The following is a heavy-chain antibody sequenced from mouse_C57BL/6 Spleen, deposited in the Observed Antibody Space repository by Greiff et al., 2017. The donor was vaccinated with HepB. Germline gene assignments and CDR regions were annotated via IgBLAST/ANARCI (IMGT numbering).Heavy chain of an antibody. J-gene: IGHJ4*01. CDR1: GFSLTSYG. CDR2: IWRGGST. Sequence: VKLVESGPGLVQPSQSLSITCTVSGFSLTSYGVHWVRQSPGKGLEWLGVIWRGGSTDYNAAFMSRLSITKDNSKSQVFFKMNSLQADDTAIYYCAKNRGYYYGSSYDYAMDYWGQGTSVTVSS. D-gene: IGHD1-1*01. CDR3: AKNRGYYYGSSYDYAMDY. V-gene: IGHV2-5*01.